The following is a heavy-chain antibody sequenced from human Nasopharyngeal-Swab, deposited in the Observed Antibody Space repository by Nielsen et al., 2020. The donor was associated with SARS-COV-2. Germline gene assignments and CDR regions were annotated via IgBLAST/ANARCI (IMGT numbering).Heavy chain of an antibody. D-gene: IGHD4-11*01. CDR2: IIPIFGTA. J-gene: IGHJ6*03. V-gene: IGHV1-69*13. CDR1: GGTFSSYA. Sequence: SVKVSCKASGGTFSSYAISWVRQAPGQGLEWMGGIIPIFGTANSAQKFQGRVTITADESTSTAYMELSSLRSEDTAVYYCAIMTTVTSYLFYYYYYMDVWGKGTTGTVSS. CDR3: AIMTTVTSYLFYYYYYMDV.